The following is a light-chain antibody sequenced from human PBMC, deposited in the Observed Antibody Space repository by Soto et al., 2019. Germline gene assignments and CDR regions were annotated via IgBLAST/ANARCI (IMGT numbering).Light chain of an antibody. V-gene: IGLV2-14*01. J-gene: IGLJ1*01. CDR1: SSDVGGYNY. CDR2: EVS. Sequence: QSALTQPASVSGSPGQSITISCTGTSSDVGGYNYVSWYQQHPGKAPKLMIYEVSNRPSGVSNRFSGSKSGNTASLTISGLQAEDEADYYCSSYTGSSIDYVFGPGTKLTVL. CDR3: SSYTGSSIDYV.